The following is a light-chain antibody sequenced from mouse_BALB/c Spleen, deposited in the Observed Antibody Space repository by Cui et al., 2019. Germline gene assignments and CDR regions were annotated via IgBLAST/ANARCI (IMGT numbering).Light chain of an antibody. CDR1: QGSSSN. CDR2: HGT. V-gene: IGKV14-100*01. J-gene: IGKJ4*01. Sequence: DILMTQSPSSMSVSLGDTVSITCRASQGSSSNIGWLQQKPGKSFKGLIYHGTNLEDGVPSRFSGSGSGADYSLTISSLESEDFADYYCVQYAQFPFTFGSGTKLEIK. CDR3: VQYAQFPFT.